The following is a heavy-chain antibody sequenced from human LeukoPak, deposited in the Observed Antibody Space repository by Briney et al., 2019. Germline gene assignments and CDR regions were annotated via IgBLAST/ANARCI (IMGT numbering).Heavy chain of an antibody. V-gene: IGHV3-9*01. CDR3: AKDRYYNNSGYSVFDY. CDR1: GFTFYDYA. J-gene: IGHJ4*01. CDR2: ISWNSGSI. D-gene: IGHD3-22*01. Sequence: TGGSLRLSCAASGFTFYDYAMCWVRHTPGEGLGWGSGISWNSGSIGYADSVKGRFTISRDNAKNSLYLQMYSLRAEDTGLYYCAKDRYYNNSGYSVFDYWGQEPWSPSPQ.